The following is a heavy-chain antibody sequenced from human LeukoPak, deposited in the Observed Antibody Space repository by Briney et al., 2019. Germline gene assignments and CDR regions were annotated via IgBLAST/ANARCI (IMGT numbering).Heavy chain of an antibody. J-gene: IGHJ4*02. CDR2: IASETYGGTA. CDR3: TRDQTPYY. V-gene: IGHV3-49*04. Sequence: GGSLRLSCAASGFTFSSHAMSWVRQAPGKGLEWVGFIASETYGGTAEYAASVKGRFTISRDDSKSIAYLQMNSLKTEDTAVYYCTRDQTPYYWGQGTLVTVSS. CDR1: GFTFSSHA.